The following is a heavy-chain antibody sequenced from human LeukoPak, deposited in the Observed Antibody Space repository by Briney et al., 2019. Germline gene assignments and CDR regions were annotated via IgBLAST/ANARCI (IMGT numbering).Heavy chain of an antibody. Sequence: PGGSPRLSCAASGFTFSNAWMSWVRQAPGKGLEWVGRIKSKFDGGTTDHAAPVKGRFTISNDDSKNTLYLQMSSLKAEDTAVYYCTTGYCSGGNCYGLFDYWGQGTLVTVSS. CDR2: IKSKFDGGTT. J-gene: IGHJ4*02. V-gene: IGHV3-15*01. CDR1: GFTFSNAW. CDR3: TTGYCSGGNCYGLFDY. D-gene: IGHD2-15*01.